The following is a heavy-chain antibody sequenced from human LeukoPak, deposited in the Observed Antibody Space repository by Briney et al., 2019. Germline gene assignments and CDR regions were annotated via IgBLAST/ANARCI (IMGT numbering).Heavy chain of an antibody. J-gene: IGHJ6*02. CDR1: GYTFTSYD. D-gene: IGHD3-10*01. CDR2: MNPNSGNT. V-gene: IGHV1-18*01. CDR3: ARDRGPEPVPYYYGSGTKDYYYGMDV. Sequence: ASVKVSCKASGYTFTSYDINWVRQATGQGLEWMGWMNPNSGNTNYAQKLQGRVTMTTDTSTSTAYMELRSLRSDDTAVYYCARDRGPEPVPYYYGSGTKDYYYGMDVWGQGTTVTVSS.